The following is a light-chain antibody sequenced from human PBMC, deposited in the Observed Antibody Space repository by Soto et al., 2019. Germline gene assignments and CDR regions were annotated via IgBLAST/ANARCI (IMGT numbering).Light chain of an antibody. Sequence: QSVLTQPPSVSGAPGQRVTISCTGSSSNIGAGFDVHWYQQLPGTAPKLLIYGNNNRPSGVPDRFSGSKSGTSASLAITGLQAEDEANYYCQSYDKSLSALYVFGTGTKLTVL. CDR2: GNN. CDR3: QSYDKSLSALYV. V-gene: IGLV1-40*01. J-gene: IGLJ1*01. CDR1: SSNIGAGFD.